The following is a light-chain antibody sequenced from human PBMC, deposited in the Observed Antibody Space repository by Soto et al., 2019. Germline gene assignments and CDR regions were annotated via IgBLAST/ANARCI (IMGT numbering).Light chain of an antibody. Sequence: IQLTQSPSSLSASLGDRVSITCRASQDSNAFLAWYQQKAGKAPKLLIYAASTLQSGVPSRFSGSGSGTDFTLTISSLQSEDFATYYCQQLNSYPITFGRGTRLEIK. J-gene: IGKJ5*01. CDR2: AAS. CDR3: QQLNSYPIT. CDR1: QDSNAF. V-gene: IGKV1-9*01.